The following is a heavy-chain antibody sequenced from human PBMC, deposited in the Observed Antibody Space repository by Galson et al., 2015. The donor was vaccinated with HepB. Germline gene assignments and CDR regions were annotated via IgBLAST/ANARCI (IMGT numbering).Heavy chain of an antibody. V-gene: IGHV1-69*13. D-gene: IGHD3-22*01. Sequence: SVKVSCKASGGTFSRDAIIWVRQAPGQGFEWMGGLIPMFGTPNYAQKFQGRVTITADESTSTACMELSSLRSEDTAVYFCAREMTIHGPHYDSTFHALHIWGQGTMVTVSS. CDR1: GGTFSRDA. CDR2: LIPMFGTP. CDR3: AREMTIHGPHYDSTFHALHI. J-gene: IGHJ3*02.